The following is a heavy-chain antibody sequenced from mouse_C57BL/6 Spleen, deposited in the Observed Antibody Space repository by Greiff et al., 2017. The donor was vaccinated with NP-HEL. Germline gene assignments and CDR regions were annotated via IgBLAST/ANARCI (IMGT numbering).Heavy chain of an antibody. J-gene: IGHJ3*01. CDR3: ARDGRAWFAC. V-gene: IGHV5-17*01. Sequence: EVQLQESGGGLVKPGGSLKLSCAASGFTFSDYGMHWVRQAPEKGLEWVAYITSGSSTIYYADTVKGRFTISRDNAKNTLFLQMTSLRSEDTAMYYCARDGRAWFACWGQGTLVTVSA. CDR1: GFTFSDYG. CDR2: ITSGSSTI.